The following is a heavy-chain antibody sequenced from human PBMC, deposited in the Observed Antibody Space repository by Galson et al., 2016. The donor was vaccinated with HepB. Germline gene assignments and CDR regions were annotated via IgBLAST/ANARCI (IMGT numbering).Heavy chain of an antibody. V-gene: IGHV3-23*01. Sequence: SLRLSCAASGFTFTSYAMSWVRQAPGKGLEWVSAISGSGGSTYYADSVKGRFTISRDNSKNTLYLQMNSLRAEDTAVYYCARPPRRDYSSSSGEFDYWGQGTLVTVSS. CDR1: GFTFTSYA. J-gene: IGHJ4*02. CDR2: ISGSGGST. D-gene: IGHD6-6*01. CDR3: ARPPRRDYSSSSGEFDY.